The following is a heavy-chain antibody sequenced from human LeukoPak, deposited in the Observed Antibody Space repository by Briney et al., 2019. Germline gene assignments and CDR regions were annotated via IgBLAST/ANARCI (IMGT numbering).Heavy chain of an antibody. J-gene: IGHJ3*02. CDR3: ARHPYGDYEDGGYAFDI. CDR1: GGSISSSNW. V-gene: IGHV4-4*02. Sequence: SETLSITCAVSGGSISSSNWWSWVRQPPGKRLEWIGSIYYSGSTYYNPSLKSRVTISVDTSKNQFSLKLRSVTAADTAVYYCARHPYGDYEDGGYAFDIWGQGTMVTVSS. CDR2: IYYSGST. D-gene: IGHD4-17*01.